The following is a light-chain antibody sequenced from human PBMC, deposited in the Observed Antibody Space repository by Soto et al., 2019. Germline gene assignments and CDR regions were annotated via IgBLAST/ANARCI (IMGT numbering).Light chain of an antibody. Sequence: QSALTQPASVSGSLGQSITISCTGTSSDVGGYNFVSWYQQHPGKAPKLMIYEVSNRPSGVSNRFSGSKSGNTASLTISGLQAEDEADYYCSSYTSLSGVFGGGTKLTVL. CDR1: SSDVGGYNF. CDR3: SSYTSLSGV. CDR2: EVS. J-gene: IGLJ2*01. V-gene: IGLV2-14*01.